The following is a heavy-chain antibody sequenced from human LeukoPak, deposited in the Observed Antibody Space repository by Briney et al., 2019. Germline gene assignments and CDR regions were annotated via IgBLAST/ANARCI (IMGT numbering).Heavy chain of an antibody. Sequence: GGSLRLSCAASGFTFSSYAMNWVRQGPGKGLEWDSTITGSGASTYYADSVKGRFTFSRDNSKNTLYLQMNSLKTEDTAVYYCAKDALYSSSSYYFDYWGQGTLVTVSS. CDR3: AKDALYSSSSYYFDY. V-gene: IGHV3-23*01. CDR1: GFTFSSYA. J-gene: IGHJ4*02. D-gene: IGHD6-13*01. CDR2: ITGSGAST.